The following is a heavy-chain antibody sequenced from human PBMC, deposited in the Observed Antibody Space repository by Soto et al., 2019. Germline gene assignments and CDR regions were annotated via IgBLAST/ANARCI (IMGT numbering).Heavy chain of an antibody. CDR1: GGSISSGDYY. CDR3: ARDDYGDYRDAFDI. D-gene: IGHD4-17*01. V-gene: IGHV4-30-4*01. J-gene: IGHJ3*02. Sequence: QVQLQESGPGLVKPSQTLSLTCTVSGGSISSGDYYWSWIRQPPGKGLEWIGYIYYSGSTYYNPSLKSRVTXXVXTXKNQFSLKLSSVTAADTAVYYCARDDYGDYRDAFDIWGQGTMVTVSS. CDR2: IYYSGST.